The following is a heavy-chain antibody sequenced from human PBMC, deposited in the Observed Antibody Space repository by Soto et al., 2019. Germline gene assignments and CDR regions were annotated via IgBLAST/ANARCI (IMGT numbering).Heavy chain of an antibody. Sequence: PGGSLRLSCAASGFTFSSYAMSWVRQAPGKGLEWVSAISGSGGSTYYADSVKGRFTISRDNSKNTLYLQMNSLRAEDTAVYYCAKLRITMVRGVTRWFDPWGQGTLVTVSS. CDR1: GFTFSSYA. CDR3: AKLRITMVRGVTRWFDP. J-gene: IGHJ5*02. V-gene: IGHV3-23*01. D-gene: IGHD3-10*01. CDR2: ISGSGGST.